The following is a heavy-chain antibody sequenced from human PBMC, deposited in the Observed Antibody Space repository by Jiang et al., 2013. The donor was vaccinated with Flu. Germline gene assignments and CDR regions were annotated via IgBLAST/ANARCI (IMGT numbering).Heavy chain of an antibody. V-gene: IGHV2-70*11. Sequence: KPTQTLTLTCTFSGFSLSTSGMCVSWIRQPPGKALEWLARIDWDDDKYYSTSLKTRLTISKDTSKNQVVLTMTNMDPVDTATYYCARMQDSYGYSDYWGQGTLVTVSS. J-gene: IGHJ4*02. CDR2: IDWDDDK. D-gene: IGHD5-18*01. CDR3: ARMQDSYGYSDY. CDR1: GFSLSTSGMC.